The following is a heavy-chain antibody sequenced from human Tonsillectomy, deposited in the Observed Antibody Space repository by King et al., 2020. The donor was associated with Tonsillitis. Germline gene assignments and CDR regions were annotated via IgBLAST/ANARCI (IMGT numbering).Heavy chain of an antibody. CDR3: AKGSEIAGAGFPDY. CDR1: GFTFSSYG. D-gene: IGHD6-19*01. V-gene: IGHV3-30*18. Sequence: VQLVESGGGVVQPGRSLRLSCAASGFTFSSYGMHWVRQAPGKGLEWVAVISYDGSNKYYADSVKGRFTISRDNSKNTLYLQMNSLRAEDTAVYYCAKGSEIAGAGFPDYWGQGTLVTVSS. CDR2: ISYDGSNK. J-gene: IGHJ4*02.